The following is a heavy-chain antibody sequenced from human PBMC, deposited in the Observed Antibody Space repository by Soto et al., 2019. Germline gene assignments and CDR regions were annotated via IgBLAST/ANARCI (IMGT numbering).Heavy chain of an antibody. CDR1: GFTFSSYG. V-gene: IGHV3-30*03. J-gene: IGHJ6*02. CDR3: AVSSYCSSTSCYRYYYYGMDV. Sequence: GGSLRLSCAASGFTFSSYGRNWVRQAPGKGLGGVAVISYDGSNKYYADSVKGRFTISRDNSKNTLYLQMNSLRAEDTAVYYCAVSSYCSSTSCYRYYYYGMDVWGQGTTVTVSS. D-gene: IGHD2-2*01. CDR2: ISYDGSNK.